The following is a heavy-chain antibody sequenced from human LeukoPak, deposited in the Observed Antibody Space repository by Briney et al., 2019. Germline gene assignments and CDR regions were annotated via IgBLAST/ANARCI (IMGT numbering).Heavy chain of an antibody. CDR3: ARGVTYYDFWSGYYTPYFDY. Sequence: GGSLRLSCAASGFTFSDYYMSWIRQAPGKGLEWVSYISSSGSTIYYADSVKGRFTISRDNAKNSLYLQMNSLRAEDTAVYYFARGVTYYDFWSGYYTPYFDYWGQGTLVTVSS. CDR2: ISSSGSTI. D-gene: IGHD3-3*01. J-gene: IGHJ4*02. V-gene: IGHV3-11*04. CDR1: GFTFSDYY.